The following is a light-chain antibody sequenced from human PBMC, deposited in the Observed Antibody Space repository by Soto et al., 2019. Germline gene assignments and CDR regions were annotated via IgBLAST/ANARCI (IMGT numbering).Light chain of an antibody. CDR1: RSIRTY. CDR2: TAS. J-gene: IGKJ2*03. CDR3: QQTYSTFYS. V-gene: IGKV1-39*01. Sequence: DIQVTQSPSSLSASVGDRVTITCRASRSIRTYLNWYQQRPGKPPKLLIQTASTLQGGVPSRFSGSGSGTDFTLTISSLQTEDFATYYCQQTYSTFYSFGQGTKLELK.